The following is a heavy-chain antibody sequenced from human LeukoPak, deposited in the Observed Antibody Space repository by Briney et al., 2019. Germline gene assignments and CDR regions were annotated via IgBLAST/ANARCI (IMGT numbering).Heavy chain of an antibody. CDR1: GYTLSNYG. Sequence: ASVTVSCKASGYTLSNYGIGWVRQAPRQGLEWMGWITAGNGNTNYAQKVQGRVTMTTDTSTSTAYMELRSLRSDDTAVYFCARDSARGYSYGYNAFDIWGQGTMVTVSS. J-gene: IGHJ3*02. CDR3: ARDSARGYSYGYNAFDI. V-gene: IGHV1-18*01. D-gene: IGHD5-18*01. CDR2: ITAGNGNT.